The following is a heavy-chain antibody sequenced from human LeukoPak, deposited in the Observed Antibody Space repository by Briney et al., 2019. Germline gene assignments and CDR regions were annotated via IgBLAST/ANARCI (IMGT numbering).Heavy chain of an antibody. Sequence: SETLSLTCTVSGGSISSYYWSWIRQPPGKGLEWIGYIYYSGSTNYNPSLKSRVTISVDTSKNQFSLKPSSVTAADTAVYYCARNYYTSVTYDYWYFDLWGRGTLVTVSS. V-gene: IGHV4-59*01. J-gene: IGHJ2*01. CDR1: GGSISSYY. CDR2: IYYSGST. D-gene: IGHD3-10*01. CDR3: ARNYYTSVTYDYWYFDL.